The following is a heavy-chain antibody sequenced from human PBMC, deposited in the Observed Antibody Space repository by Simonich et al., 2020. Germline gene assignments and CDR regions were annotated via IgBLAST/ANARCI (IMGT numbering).Heavy chain of an antibody. D-gene: IGHD3-10*01. CDR3: ASASYGSGSYYDY. J-gene: IGHJ4*02. CDR2: INPNSGGT. Sequence: QVQLVQSGAEVKKPGASVKASCKASGYTFTGYYLHWVRKAPGQGRGWVGWINPNSGGTNYAQKFKGRVTMTRDTSISTAYMGLSRLRSDDTAVYYCASASYGSGSYYDYWGQGTLVTVSS. CDR1: GYTFTGYY. V-gene: IGHV1-2*02.